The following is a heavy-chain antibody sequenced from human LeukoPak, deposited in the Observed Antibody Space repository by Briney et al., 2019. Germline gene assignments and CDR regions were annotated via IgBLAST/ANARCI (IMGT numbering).Heavy chain of an antibody. V-gene: IGHV4-4*07. CDR2: IYTSGST. Sequence: SETLSLTCTVSGGSISSYYWSWIRQPAGKGLEWIGRIYTSGSTNYNPSLKSRVTMSVDTSKNQFSLKLSSVTAADTAVYYCATSSPDYDILTGYYIEDAFDIWGQGTMVTVSS. CDR1: GGSISSYY. J-gene: IGHJ3*02. CDR3: ATSSPDYDILTGYYIEDAFDI. D-gene: IGHD3-9*01.